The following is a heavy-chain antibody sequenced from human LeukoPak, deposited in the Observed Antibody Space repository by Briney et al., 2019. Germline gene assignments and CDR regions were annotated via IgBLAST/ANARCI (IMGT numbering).Heavy chain of an antibody. J-gene: IGHJ6*02. Sequence: GASVTLSCKASGYTFTAYYLHWVRQAPGQGLEWMGCINPNSGGTNYAQKFQGRVAMTRDTSIGTAYLELSRLRSDDTAVYYCARLEEIRGVISVDVWGQGTT. V-gene: IGHV1-2*02. CDR1: GYTFTAYY. CDR2: INPNSGGT. CDR3: ARLEEIRGVISVDV. D-gene: IGHD3-10*01.